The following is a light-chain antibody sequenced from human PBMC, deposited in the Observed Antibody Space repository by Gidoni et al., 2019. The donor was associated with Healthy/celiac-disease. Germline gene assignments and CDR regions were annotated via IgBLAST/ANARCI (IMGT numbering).Light chain of an antibody. CDR3: QQRSNWPSP. Sequence: EIVLTQSPATLSLSPGERATLSCRASQSVSSYLAWYQQKPGQAPRLLIYDASNRATGILARFSGSGSGTDFTLTISSLEPEDFAVYYCQQRSNWPSPFXGXTKVEIK. V-gene: IGKV3-11*01. CDR1: QSVSSY. CDR2: DAS. J-gene: IGKJ4*01.